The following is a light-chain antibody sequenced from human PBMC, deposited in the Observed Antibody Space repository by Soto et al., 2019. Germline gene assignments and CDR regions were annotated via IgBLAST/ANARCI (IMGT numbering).Light chain of an antibody. Sequence: QSLLTQPRSVSGSPGQCVTIPRTGTSSDVGGYNYVSWYQQHPGKAPKLMIYDVSKRPSGVPDRFSGSKSGNTASLTISGLQAEDEADYYCCSYAGSYNYVFGTGTKVTVL. CDR2: DVS. CDR1: SSDVGGYNY. CDR3: CSYAGSYNYV. J-gene: IGLJ1*01. V-gene: IGLV2-11*01.